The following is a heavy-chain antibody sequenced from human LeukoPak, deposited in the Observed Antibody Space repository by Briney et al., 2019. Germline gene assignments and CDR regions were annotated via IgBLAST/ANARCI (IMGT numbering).Heavy chain of an antibody. D-gene: IGHD5-12*01. V-gene: IGHV3-23*01. CDR2: IRGSGGST. J-gene: IGHJ4*02. CDR1: GFTFSTYA. CDR3: AKSPDSGYDSVFDH. Sequence: GGSLRLSCAASGFTFSTYAMSWVRQAPGKGLEWVSAIRGSGGSTYYADAVKGRFTISRDNSKNALYLQMNSLRAEDTAVYYCAKSPDSGYDSVFDHWGQGTLVTVSS.